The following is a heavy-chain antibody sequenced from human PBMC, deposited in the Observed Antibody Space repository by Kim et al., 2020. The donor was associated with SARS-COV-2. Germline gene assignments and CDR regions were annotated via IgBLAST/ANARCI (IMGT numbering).Heavy chain of an antibody. V-gene: IGHV1-3*01. Sequence: GNTKFTPKCQGRVTITRDKSASPAYMELSSRRSEDTAVYYCARATGYGMDVWGQGTTVTVSS. J-gene: IGHJ6*02. D-gene: IGHD4-17*01. CDR2: GNT. CDR3: ARATGYGMDV.